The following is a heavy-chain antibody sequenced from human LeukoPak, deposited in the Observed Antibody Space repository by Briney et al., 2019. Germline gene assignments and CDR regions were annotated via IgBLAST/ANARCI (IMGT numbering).Heavy chain of an antibody. CDR1: GGSISSSHW. CDR2: IYHGGNT. Sequence: SETLSLTCAVSGGSISSSHWWSWVRQPPEKGLEWIGEIYHGGNTHYNPSLKSRVTLSVDNAKNQFSLKLSSVTAADTAVYYCARVVAGNTIFDYWGQGILVTVSS. D-gene: IGHD6-19*01. V-gene: IGHV4-4*02. CDR3: ARVVAGNTIFDY. J-gene: IGHJ4*02.